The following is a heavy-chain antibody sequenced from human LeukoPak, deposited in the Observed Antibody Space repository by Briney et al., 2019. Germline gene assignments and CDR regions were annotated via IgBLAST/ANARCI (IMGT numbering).Heavy chain of an antibody. Sequence: PSETLSLTCTVSGDSMKSGSYYWSWIRQPAGKGLEWIGRISPSGSTNYNPSLKSRVTMSVDTSKNQFSLMLTSVTAADTAVYYCTRDSSRYDWFYDYWGQGTLVTVSS. D-gene: IGHD5-12*01. CDR2: ISPSGST. CDR1: GDSMKSGSYY. V-gene: IGHV4-61*02. CDR3: TRDSSRYDWFYDY. J-gene: IGHJ4*02.